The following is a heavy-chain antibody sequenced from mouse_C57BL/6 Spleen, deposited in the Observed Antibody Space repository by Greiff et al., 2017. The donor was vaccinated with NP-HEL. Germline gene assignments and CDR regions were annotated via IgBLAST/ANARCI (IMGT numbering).Heavy chain of an antibody. CDR1: GFTFTDYY. CDR2: IRNKANGYTT. D-gene: IGHD1-1*01. J-gene: IGHJ2*01. CDR3: ARYGYYGSSPDY. Sequence: EVKLVESGGGLVQPGGSLSLSCAASGFTFTDYYMSWVRPPPGKALEWLGFIRNKANGYTTEYSASVKGRFTISRDNSQSILYLQMNALRAEDSATYYCARYGYYGSSPDYWGQGTTLTVSS. V-gene: IGHV7-3*01.